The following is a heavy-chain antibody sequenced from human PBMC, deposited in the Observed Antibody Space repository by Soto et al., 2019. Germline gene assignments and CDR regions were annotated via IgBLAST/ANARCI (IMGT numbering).Heavy chain of an antibody. CDR1: GFAFSSYA. CDR3: ARDLKAYYYDSSGSRPFDY. J-gene: IGHJ4*02. V-gene: IGHV3-7*01. CDR2: IKQDGSEK. D-gene: IGHD3-22*01. Sequence: LRLSCAASGFAFSSYAMSWVRQAPGKGLEWVANIKQDGSEKYYVDSVKGRFTISRDNAKNSLYLQMNSLRAEDTAVYYCARDLKAYYYDSSGSRPFDYWGQGTLVTVSS.